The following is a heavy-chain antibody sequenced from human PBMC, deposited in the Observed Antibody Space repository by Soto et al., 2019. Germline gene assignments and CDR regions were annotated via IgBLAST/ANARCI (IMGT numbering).Heavy chain of an antibody. D-gene: IGHD3-3*01. Sequence: QVQMVECGGGVVQPWRSLRLSCAASGFTFSSYGMHWVRQAPGKGLEWVAVISYDGSNKYYADSVKGRFTISRDNSKNALYLQMNSLRGEDTAVYYCAKVFLADVGDYWGQGTLVTVSS. CDR1: GFTFSSYG. J-gene: IGHJ4*02. CDR2: ISYDGSNK. CDR3: AKVFLADVGDY. V-gene: IGHV3-30*18.